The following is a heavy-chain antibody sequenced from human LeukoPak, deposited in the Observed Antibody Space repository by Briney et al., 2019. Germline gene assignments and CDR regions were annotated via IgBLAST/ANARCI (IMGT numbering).Heavy chain of an antibody. V-gene: IGHV3-53*04. CDR2: IYSGGST. CDR1: GFTVSSNY. J-gene: IGHJ5*02. D-gene: IGHD1-26*01. CDR3: AKDQTGSGGWFDP. Sequence: QTGGSLRLSCAASGFTVSSNYMSWVRQAPGKGLEWVSVIYSGGSTYYADSVKGRFTISRHNSKNTMYLQMNSLRAEDTAVYYCAKDQTGSGGWFDPWGQGTLVTVSS.